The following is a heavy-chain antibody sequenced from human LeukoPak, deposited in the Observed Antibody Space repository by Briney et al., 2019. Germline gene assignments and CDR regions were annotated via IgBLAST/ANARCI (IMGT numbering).Heavy chain of an antibody. D-gene: IGHD1-1*01. CDR3: ARVGPATGFDY. CDR2: IYYSGST. CDR1: GGSISSGGYY. V-gene: IGHV4-31*03. Sequence: SETLSLTCTVSGGSISSGGYYWSWIRQHPGKGLEWIGYIYYSGSTYYNPSLKSRVTISVDTSKNQFSLKLSSVTAADTAVYYCARVGPATGFDYWGQGTLVTVSS. J-gene: IGHJ4*02.